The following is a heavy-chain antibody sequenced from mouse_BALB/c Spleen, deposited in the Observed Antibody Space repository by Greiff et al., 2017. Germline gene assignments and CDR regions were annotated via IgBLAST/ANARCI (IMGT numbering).Heavy chain of an antibody. Sequence: EVHLVESGGGLVQPGGSLKLSCAASGFTFSSYGMSWVRQTPDKRLELVATINSNGGSTYYPDSVKGRFTISRDNAKNTLYLQMSSLKSEDTAMYYCARVGYGNYEWYFDVWGAGTTVTVSS. D-gene: IGHD2-1*01. CDR2: INSNGGST. V-gene: IGHV5-6-3*01. CDR1: GFTFSSYG. J-gene: IGHJ1*01. CDR3: ARVGYGNYEWYFDV.